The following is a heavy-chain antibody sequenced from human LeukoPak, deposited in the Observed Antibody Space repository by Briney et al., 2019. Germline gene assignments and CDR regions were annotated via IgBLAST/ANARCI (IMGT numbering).Heavy chain of an antibody. CDR1: GGSFSGYY. V-gene: IGHV4-34*01. CDR3: ARGQKWGRSWFDP. Sequence: PSPTLSLTCALYGGSFSGYYWSWIRQPPGKGLEWIGVINHSGGTNYNPSLKSRVTISVDTSKNQFSLKLSSVTAADTAVYYCARGQKWGRSWFDPWGQGTLVTVSS. D-gene: IGHD3-16*01. CDR2: INHSGGT. J-gene: IGHJ5*02.